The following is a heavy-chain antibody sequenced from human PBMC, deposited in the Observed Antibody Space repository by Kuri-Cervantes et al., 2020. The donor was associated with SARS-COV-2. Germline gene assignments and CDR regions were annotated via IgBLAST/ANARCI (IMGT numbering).Heavy chain of an antibody. Sequence: ASVKVSCKASGYTFTSYGISWVRQAPGQGLEWMGWTSAYNGKTEYEQKFQGRVTMTTDTSTSTAYMELRSLRSEDTAVYYCARGRTILTGYYNDYWGQGTLVTVSS. J-gene: IGHJ4*02. V-gene: IGHV1-18*01. CDR2: TSAYNGKT. D-gene: IGHD3-9*01. CDR1: GYTFTSYG. CDR3: ARGRTILTGYYNDY.